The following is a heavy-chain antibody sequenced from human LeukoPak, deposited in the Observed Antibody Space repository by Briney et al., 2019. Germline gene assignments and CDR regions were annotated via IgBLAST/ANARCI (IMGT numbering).Heavy chain of an antibody. CDR2: VDPDDGET. D-gene: IGHD3-16*01. J-gene: IGHJ4*02. CDR3: ATVSF. V-gene: IGHV1-24*01. CDR1: GGTFSSYA. Sequence: ASVKVSCKASGGTFSSYAISWVRQAPGQGLEWMGGVDPDDGETIYAQKFQGRVTMTEDTSTDTAYMELITLRSEDTAVYYCATVSFWGQGTLVTVSS.